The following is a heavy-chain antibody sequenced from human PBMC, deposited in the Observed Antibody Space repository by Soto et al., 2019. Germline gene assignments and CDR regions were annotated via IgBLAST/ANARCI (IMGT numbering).Heavy chain of an antibody. CDR1: GGSISSGGYY. J-gene: IGHJ4*02. Sequence: SETLSLTCTVSGGSISSGGYYWSWIRQHPGKGLEWIGYIYYSGSTYYNPSLKSRVTISVDTSKNQFSLKLSSVTAADTAVYYCARGRRASIYYDSSGYYRCYFDYWGQGTLVTVSS. V-gene: IGHV4-31*03. D-gene: IGHD3-22*01. CDR3: ARGRRASIYYDSSGYYRCYFDY. CDR2: IYYSGST.